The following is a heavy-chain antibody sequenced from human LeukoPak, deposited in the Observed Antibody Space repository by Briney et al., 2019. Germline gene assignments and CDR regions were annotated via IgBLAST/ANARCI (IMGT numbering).Heavy chain of an antibody. CDR1: GFTFSDYW. CDR2: IHRDGSST. J-gene: IGHJ5*01. CDR3: ARGTEGYTYGEFDS. D-gene: IGHD5-18*01. V-gene: IGHV3-74*01. Sequence: GGSLRLSCAASGFTFSDYWMHWVRQAPGKGLVWVSRIHRDGSSTTYADSVKGRFTISRDNAKNTLYLQTNSLRAEDTAMYYCARGTEGYTYGEFDSWGQGTLVTVS.